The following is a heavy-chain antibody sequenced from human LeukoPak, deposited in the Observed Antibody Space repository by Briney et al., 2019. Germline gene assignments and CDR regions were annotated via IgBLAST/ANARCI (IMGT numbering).Heavy chain of an antibody. CDR1: GATFSSNA. CDR2: IITIFGTA. CDR3: ARAGWYSSSWYFYYGMDV. D-gene: IGHD6-13*01. J-gene: IGHJ6*04. Sequence: ASVKLSCTASGATFSSNANSWVRDAPGQGLEWMGGIITIFGTANYAQKFQGRVTITADKSTSTAYMELSSQRSEDTAVYRCARAGWYSSSWYFYYGMDVWGKGSTVTVSS. V-gene: IGHV1-69*06.